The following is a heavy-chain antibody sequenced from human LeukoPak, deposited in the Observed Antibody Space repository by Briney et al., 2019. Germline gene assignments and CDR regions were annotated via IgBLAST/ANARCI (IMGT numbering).Heavy chain of an antibody. D-gene: IGHD3-9*01. CDR1: GGSISSGSYY. V-gene: IGHV4-61*02. J-gene: IGHJ4*02. CDR3: ARTRRSHYDILTGPTQYFDY. CDR2: IYTSGST. Sequence: PSQTLSLTCTVSGGSISSGSYYWSWIRQPAGKGLEWIGRIYTSGSTNYNPSLKSRVTISVDTSKNQFSLKLSSVTAADTAVYYCARTRRSHYDILTGPTQYFDYWGQGTLVTVSS.